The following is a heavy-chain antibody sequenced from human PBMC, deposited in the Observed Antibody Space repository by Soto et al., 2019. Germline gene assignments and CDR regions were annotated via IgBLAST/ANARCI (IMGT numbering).Heavy chain of an antibody. CDR1: GGSISSYY. Sequence: QVQLQESGPGLVKPSETLSLTCTVSGGSISSYYWSWIRQPPGKGLEWIGYIYYSGSTNYNPCLKSRVTLSVVTCKNQFSLKLSSVTAADTAVYYCARDVTIFGVAGGWFDPWGQGTLVTVSS. D-gene: IGHD3-3*01. J-gene: IGHJ5*02. V-gene: IGHV4-59*01. CDR2: IYYSGST. CDR3: ARDVTIFGVAGGWFDP.